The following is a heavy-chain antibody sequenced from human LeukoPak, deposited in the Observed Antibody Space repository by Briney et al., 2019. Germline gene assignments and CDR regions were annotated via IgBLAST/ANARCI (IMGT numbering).Heavy chain of an antibody. J-gene: IGHJ4*02. CDR2: INPNSGGT. D-gene: IGHD6-13*01. V-gene: IGHV1-2*06. CDR1: GYTFTGYY. Sequence: GASVKVSCKASGYTFTGYYMHWVRQAPGQGLEWMGRINPNSGGTNYAQKFQGRVTMTRDTSISTAYMELSRLRSDDTAVYYCARVEYSSSWYRDWGQGTLVTVSS. CDR3: ARVEYSSSWYRD.